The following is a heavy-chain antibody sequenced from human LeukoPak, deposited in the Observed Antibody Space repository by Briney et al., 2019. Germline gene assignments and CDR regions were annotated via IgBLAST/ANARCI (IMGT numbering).Heavy chain of an antibody. CDR1: GFTFNNAL. CDR2: IKQDGSQK. D-gene: IGHD6-13*01. V-gene: IGHV3-7*01. J-gene: IGHJ4*02. CDR3: ARGLTTAAAY. Sequence: PGGSLRLSCTPSGFTFNNALMNWVRPAPGKGREWMAKIKQDGSQKYYLESVKGRFTISRDNAKRSVYLQMNSLRAEDTAIYYCARGLTTAAAYWGQGTLVTVSS.